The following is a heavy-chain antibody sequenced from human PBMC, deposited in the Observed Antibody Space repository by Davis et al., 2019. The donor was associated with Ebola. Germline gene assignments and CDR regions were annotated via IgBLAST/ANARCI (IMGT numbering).Heavy chain of an antibody. V-gene: IGHV3-23*01. J-gene: IGHJ6*02. D-gene: IGHD2-15*01. CDR1: EFTFSSYA. CDR2: ISGSGGST. CDR3: AKERLMGVVVVAATQGMDV. Sequence: GESLKISCAASEFTFSSYAMSWVRQAPGKGLEWVSAISGSGGSTYYAGSVKGRFSVSRDNSKNTLYLHMNSLRAEDTAVYYCAKERLMGVVVVAATQGMDVWGQGTTVTVSS.